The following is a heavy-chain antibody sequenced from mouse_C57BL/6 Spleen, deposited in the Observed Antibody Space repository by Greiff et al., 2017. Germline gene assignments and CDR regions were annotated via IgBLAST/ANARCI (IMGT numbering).Heavy chain of an antibody. CDR3: ARRVGYDGVYFDY. V-gene: IGHV1-85*01. Sequence: QVQLQQSGPELVKPGASVKLSCKASGYTFTSYDINWVKQRPGQGLEWNGWIYPRDGSTKYNEKFKGKATLTVDTSSSTAYMELHSLTSEDSAVYFCARRVGYDGVYFDYWGQGTTLTVSS. CDR2: IYPRDGST. J-gene: IGHJ2*01. CDR1: GYTFTSYD. D-gene: IGHD2-2*01.